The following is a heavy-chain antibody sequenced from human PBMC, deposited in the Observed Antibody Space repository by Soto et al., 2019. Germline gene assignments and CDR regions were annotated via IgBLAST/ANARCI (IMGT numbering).Heavy chain of an antibody. CDR3: ARGHFRGPRIAEEYNWSDP. V-gene: IGHV1-69*06. J-gene: IGHJ5*02. Sequence: GASVKVSCKASGGTFSSYAISWVRQAPGQGLEWMGGIIPIFGTANYAQKFQGRVTITADKSTSTAYMELSSLRSEDTAVYYCARGHFRGPRIAEEYNWSDPWGQGTLVTVSS. CDR1: GGTFSSYA. CDR2: IIPIFGTA. D-gene: IGHD2-15*01.